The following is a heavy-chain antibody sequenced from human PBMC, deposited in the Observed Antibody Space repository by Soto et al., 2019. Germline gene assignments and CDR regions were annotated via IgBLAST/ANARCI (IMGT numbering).Heavy chain of an antibody. CDR3: AREVCLGELLCYYCYGMDV. CDR2: ISAYNGNT. J-gene: IGHJ6*02. CDR1: GYTFTSYG. D-gene: IGHD3-10*01. V-gene: IGHV1-18*01. Sequence: GASVKVSCKASGYTFTSYGISWVRQAPGQGLEWMGWISAYNGNTNYAQKLQGRVTMTTDTSTSTAYMELRSLRSDDTAVYYCAREVCLGELLCYYCYGMDVWGQGTTVTVSS.